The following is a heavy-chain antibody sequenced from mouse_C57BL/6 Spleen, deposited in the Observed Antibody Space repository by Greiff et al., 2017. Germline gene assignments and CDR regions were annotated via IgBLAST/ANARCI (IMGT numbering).Heavy chain of an antibody. V-gene: IGHV1-61*01. CDR1: GYTFTSYW. Sequence: QVQLQQPGAELVRPGSSVKLSCKASGYTFTSYWMDWVKQRPGQGLEWIGNIYPSDSETHYNQQFKDKATLTVDKSSSTAYMQLSSLTSEDSAVYYCARRTPYYAMDYWGQGTSVTVSS. CDR3: ARRTPYYAMDY. J-gene: IGHJ4*01. CDR2: IYPSDSET.